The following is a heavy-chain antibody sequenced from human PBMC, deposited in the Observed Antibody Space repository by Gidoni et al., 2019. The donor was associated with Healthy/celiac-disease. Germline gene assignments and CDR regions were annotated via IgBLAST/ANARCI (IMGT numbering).Heavy chain of an antibody. V-gene: IGHV1-69*12. D-gene: IGHD1-26*01. CDR3: ARVRGSLTWGGFDY. J-gene: IGHJ4*02. CDR1: GGTFSRYA. Sequence: QVQLVQSGAEVKKPGSSVNVSCKASGGTFSRYAISWVRQAPGQGLEWMGGIIPIFGTANYAQKFQGRVTITADESTSTAYMELSSLRSEDTAVYYCARVRGSLTWGGFDYWGQGTLVTVSS. CDR2: IIPIFGTA.